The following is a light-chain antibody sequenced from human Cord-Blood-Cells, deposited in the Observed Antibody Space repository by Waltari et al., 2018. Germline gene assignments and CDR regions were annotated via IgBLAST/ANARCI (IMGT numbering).Light chain of an antibody. CDR1: QSISNY. CDR2: DAS. V-gene: IGKV1-33*01. J-gene: IGKJ4*01. CDR3: QQYDNLPPLT. Sequence: DIQMTQSPSSLSASVGDRVTITCHASQSISNYLNWYQQKPGKAPKLLIYDASKSETGVPSRVSGSGSGTDFTFTISSLQPEDIATYYCQQYDNLPPLTFGGGTKVEIK.